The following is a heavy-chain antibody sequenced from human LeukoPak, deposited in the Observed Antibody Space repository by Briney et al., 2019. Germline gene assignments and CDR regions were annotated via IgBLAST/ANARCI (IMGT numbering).Heavy chain of an antibody. CDR3: ARDGMEGDYGDYVRPY. CDR2: ISYDGRNK. CDR1: GFTFISYA. D-gene: IGHD4-17*01. J-gene: IGHJ4*02. Sequence: PGGSLRLSCAASGFTFISYAIHWVRQAPGKGLEWVAVISYDGRNKYYADSVKGRFTVSRDNSKNTLYLQMDSLRADDTAVYYCARDGMEGDYGDYVRPYWGQGTLVTVSS. V-gene: IGHV3-30*04.